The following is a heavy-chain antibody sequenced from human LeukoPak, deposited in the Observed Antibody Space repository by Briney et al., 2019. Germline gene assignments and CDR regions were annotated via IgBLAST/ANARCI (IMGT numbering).Heavy chain of an antibody. D-gene: IGHD3-10*01. CDR2: ISSSSAYT. CDR3: ARVWGSGTYTDY. J-gene: IGHJ4*02. Sequence: GGSLRLSCAASGFIFSDSYMSWIRQAPGKGLEWVSYISSSSAYTKYADSVKGRFTISRDNAKSSLYLQMNSLRAEDTAVYYCARVWGSGTYTDYWGQGTLVTVSS. V-gene: IGHV3-11*06. CDR1: GFIFSDSY.